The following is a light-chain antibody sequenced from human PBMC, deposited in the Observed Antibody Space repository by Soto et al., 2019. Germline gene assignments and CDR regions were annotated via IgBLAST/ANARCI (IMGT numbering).Light chain of an antibody. Sequence: QSVLTQPASVSGSPGQSITISCTGTSSDVGGYNYVSWYQQHPGKAPKLMISDVSNRPSGVSNRFSGSKSGNTASLTISGLQAEDEADYYCSSYTSSSTLVVFGGGTKLTVL. J-gene: IGLJ2*01. CDR1: SSDVGGYNY. V-gene: IGLV2-14*01. CDR3: SSYTSSSTLVV. CDR2: DVS.